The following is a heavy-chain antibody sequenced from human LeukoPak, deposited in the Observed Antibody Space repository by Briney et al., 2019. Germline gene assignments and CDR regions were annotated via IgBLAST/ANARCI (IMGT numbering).Heavy chain of an antibody. J-gene: IGHJ4*02. V-gene: IGHV4-38-2*01. CDR2: IYHSGRS. Sequence: SETLSLTCAVSGYFISSGYYWGWTRQPPGKGLEWIGSIYHSGRSYYNPSLKSRVTISVDTSKNQFSLKLSSVTAADTAVYYCARGPPRYCTNGVCYYPPFDYWGQGTLVTVSS. CDR3: ARGPPRYCTNGVCYYPPFDY. CDR1: GYFISSGYY. D-gene: IGHD2-8*01.